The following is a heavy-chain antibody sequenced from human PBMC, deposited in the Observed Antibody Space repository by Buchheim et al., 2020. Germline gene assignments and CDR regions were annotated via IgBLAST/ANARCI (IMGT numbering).Heavy chain of an antibody. D-gene: IGHD2-21*02. CDR1: GFTFSSYE. V-gene: IGHV3-48*03. CDR3: ARDGPIVVVTAIRGVSLSYGMDV. J-gene: IGHJ6*02. CDR2: ISSSGSTI. Sequence: EVQLVESGGGLVQPGGSLRLSCAASGFTFSSYEMNWVRQAPGKGLEWVSYISSSGSTIYYADSVKGRFTISRDNATNSLYLQMNSLRAEDTAVYYCARDGPIVVVTAIRGVSLSYGMDVWGQGTT.